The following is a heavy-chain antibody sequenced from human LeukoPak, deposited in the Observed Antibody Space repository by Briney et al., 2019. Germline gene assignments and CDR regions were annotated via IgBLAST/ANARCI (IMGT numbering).Heavy chain of an antibody. V-gene: IGHV4-38-2*02. J-gene: IGHJ3*02. D-gene: IGHD3-10*01. Sequence: SETLSLTCTVSGYSISSGYYWGWIRQPPGKGLEWIGSIYHSGSTYYNPSLKSRVTISVDTSKNHFSLKLNSVTAADTAVYYCEGSGNYNAAFDIWGQGTMVTVSS. CDR2: IYHSGST. CDR3: EGSGNYNAAFDI. CDR1: GYSISSGYY.